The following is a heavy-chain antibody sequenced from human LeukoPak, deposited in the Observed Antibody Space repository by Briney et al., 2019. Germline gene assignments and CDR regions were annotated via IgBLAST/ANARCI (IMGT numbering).Heavy chain of an antibody. V-gene: IGHV1-2*02. J-gene: IGHJ3*02. CDR2: INPNSGGT. Sequence: ASVKVSCKASGYTFTGYYMHWVRQAPGQGLEWMGWINPNSGGTNYAQKFQGRVTMTRDTSISTAYMELSRLRSDDTAVYYCARAGGLRLGELFDVGAFDIWGQGTMVTVSS. D-gene: IGHD3-16*01. CDR3: ARAGGLRLGELFDVGAFDI. CDR1: GYTFTGYY.